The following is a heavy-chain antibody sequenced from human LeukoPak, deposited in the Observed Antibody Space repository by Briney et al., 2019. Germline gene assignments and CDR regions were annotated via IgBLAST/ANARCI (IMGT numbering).Heavy chain of an antibody. CDR1: GGSISSSDYY. Sequence: PSETLSLTCTVSGGSISSSDYYWGWIRQPPGKGLEWIGSIYYGGSTNYNPSLKSRVTISVDTSKNQFSLKLSSVTAADTAVYYCARDDPPDAFDIWGQGTMVTVSS. CDR3: ARDDPPDAFDI. CDR2: IYYGGST. J-gene: IGHJ3*02. V-gene: IGHV4-39*07.